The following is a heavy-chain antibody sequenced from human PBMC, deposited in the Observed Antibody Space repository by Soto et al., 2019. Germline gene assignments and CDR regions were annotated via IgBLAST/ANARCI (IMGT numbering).Heavy chain of an antibody. J-gene: IGHJ4*02. CDR1: GGSISSGNNY. D-gene: IGHD4-17*01. V-gene: IGHV4-30-4*01. CDR2: SYYSGST. Sequence: QVQLQESGPGLVKPSQTLSLTCTVSGGSISSGNNYWSWFRQPPGKGLEWIGYSYYSGSTSYNPSLKRRITISVDTSKNQFSLELSSVSVADTAVYYCARGPTVTTDFWGQGTLVTVSS. CDR3: ARGPTVTTDF.